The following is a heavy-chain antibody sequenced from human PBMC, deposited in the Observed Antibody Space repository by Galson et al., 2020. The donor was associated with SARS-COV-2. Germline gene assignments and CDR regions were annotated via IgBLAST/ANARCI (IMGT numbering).Heavy chain of an antibody. CDR3: ARGIIAAAGLINYYYYGMDV. CDR2: INHSGST. J-gene: IGHJ6*02. V-gene: IGHV4-34*01. D-gene: IGHD6-13*01. Sequence: SETLSLTCAVYGGSFSGYYWSWIRQPPGKGLEWIGEINHSGSTNYNPSLKSRVTISVDTSKNQFSLKLSSVTAADTAVYYCARGIIAAAGLINYYYYGMDVWGQGTTVTVSS. CDR1: GGSFSGYY.